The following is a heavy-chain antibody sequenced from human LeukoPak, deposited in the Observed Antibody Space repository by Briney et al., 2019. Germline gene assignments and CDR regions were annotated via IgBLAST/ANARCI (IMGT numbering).Heavy chain of an antibody. J-gene: IGHJ4*02. D-gene: IGHD3-9*01. CDR3: ARRRGWDYHVFTGWD. CDR1: GYSFTSYW. Sequence: GASLKISCKGSGYSFTSYWIGWLRQMPGKGLEWMGIIYPGDSDTRYSPSFQGQVTILADKSISTAYLQWSSLKASDTAMYYCARRRGWDYHVFTGWDWGQGTLVTVSS. CDR2: IYPGDSDT. V-gene: IGHV5-51*01.